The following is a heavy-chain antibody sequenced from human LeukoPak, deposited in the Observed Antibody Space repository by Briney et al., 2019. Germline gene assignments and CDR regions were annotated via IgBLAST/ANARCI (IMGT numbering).Heavy chain of an antibody. V-gene: IGHV3-7*03. Sequence: GGSLRLSCAAPGFTFRSSWLTGVRQAPGKGLEWVANINQDGGEKYYVGSVKGRFTISRDNAKDSLYLQMNSLRAEDTAVYYCARDLYNSASKWGQGTLVTVSS. J-gene: IGHJ4*02. CDR2: INQDGGEK. D-gene: IGHD6-25*01. CDR3: ARDLYNSASK. CDR1: GFTFRSSW.